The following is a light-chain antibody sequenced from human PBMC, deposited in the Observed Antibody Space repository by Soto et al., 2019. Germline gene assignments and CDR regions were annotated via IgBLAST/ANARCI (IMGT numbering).Light chain of an antibody. Sequence: DIQMTQSPSSLSASVGDRVTVTCRASQSISSYLNWYQQKPGKAPKLLIYAASSLQSGVPSRFSGSGSGTDFTLTISSLQPEDFATYYCQQSLTMPLTFGHGTRLEIK. CDR2: AAS. J-gene: IGKJ5*01. CDR1: QSISSY. CDR3: QQSLTMPLT. V-gene: IGKV1-39*01.